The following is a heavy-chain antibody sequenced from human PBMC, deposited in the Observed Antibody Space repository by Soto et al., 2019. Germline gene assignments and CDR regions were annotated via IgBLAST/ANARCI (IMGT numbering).Heavy chain of an antibody. Sequence: QVQLVESGGGVVQPGRSLRLSCAASGFIFSSYGMHWVRQAPGKGLEWVAIIWYDGSNKYYAESVKGRLTISRDNSKNTLYLQISSLRAKDTAVYFCARDLFFSTTTCLYYFDHWGQVTLFTVSS. CDR2: IWYDGSNK. CDR3: ARDLFFSTTTCLYYFDH. D-gene: IGHD2-2*01. CDR1: GFIFSSYG. V-gene: IGHV3-33*01. J-gene: IGHJ4*02.